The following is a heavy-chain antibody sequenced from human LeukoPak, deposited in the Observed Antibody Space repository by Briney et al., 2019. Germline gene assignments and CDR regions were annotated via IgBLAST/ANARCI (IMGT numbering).Heavy chain of an antibody. V-gene: IGHV1-18*01. Sequence: GASVKVSCKASGYTFTSYGISWVRQAPGQGLEWMGWISAYNGNTNYAQKLQGRVTMTTDTSTSTAYMELRSLRSEDTAVYYCARFDSSGYYEPGAFDIWGQGTMVTVSS. J-gene: IGHJ3*02. CDR1: GYTFTSYG. CDR2: ISAYNGNT. D-gene: IGHD3-22*01. CDR3: ARFDSSGYYEPGAFDI.